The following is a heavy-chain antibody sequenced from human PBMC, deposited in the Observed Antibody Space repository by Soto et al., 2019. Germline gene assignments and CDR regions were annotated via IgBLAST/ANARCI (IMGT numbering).Heavy chain of an antibody. J-gene: IGHJ4*02. CDR1: GGSITSYW. V-gene: IGHV4-59*08. Sequence: SETVSLTCTVSGGSITSYWWSWIRQPLGKGLEWIGYVSYSGSPNYNPSLKSRVTISVDTSKSQYSLRLSSVTAADTAVYYCSRHNPKHKWNYAYWGQGTLFTVSS. D-gene: IGHD2-21*01. CDR3: SRHNPKHKWNYAY. CDR2: VSYSGSP.